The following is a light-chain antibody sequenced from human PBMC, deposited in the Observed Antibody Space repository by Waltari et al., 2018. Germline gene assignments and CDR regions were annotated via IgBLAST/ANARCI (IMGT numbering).Light chain of an antibody. CDR3: QHYVRLPAT. CDR2: DAS. J-gene: IGKJ1*01. V-gene: IGKV3-20*01. Sequence: EIVLTQSPGTLSLSPGVRATLACRASQSVRRPLAWYQNKPGQAPRLLIYDASRRGTAIPDRFSGSGSGTDFSLTSTRLEPEDFAGYYCQHYVRLPATFGQGTKVEIK. CDR1: QSVRRP.